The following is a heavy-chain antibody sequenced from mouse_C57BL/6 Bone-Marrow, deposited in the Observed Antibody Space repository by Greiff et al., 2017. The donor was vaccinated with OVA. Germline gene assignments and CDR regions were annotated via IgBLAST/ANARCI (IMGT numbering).Heavy chain of an antibody. CDR1: GFTFTDYY. D-gene: IGHD1-1*01. Sequence: EVQVVESGGGLVQPGGSLSLSCAASGFTFTDYYMSWVRQPPGKALEWLGFIRNKANGYTTEYSASVKGRFTISRDNSQSILYLQMNALRAEDSATYYCARYSTVVADYAMDYWGQGTSVTVSS. V-gene: IGHV7-3*01. CDR3: ARYSTVVADYAMDY. J-gene: IGHJ4*01. CDR2: IRNKANGYTT.